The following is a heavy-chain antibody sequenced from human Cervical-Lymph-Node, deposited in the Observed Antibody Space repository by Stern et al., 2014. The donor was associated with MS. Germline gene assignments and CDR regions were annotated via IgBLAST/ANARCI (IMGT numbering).Heavy chain of an antibody. CDR1: VGTFSSFA. CDR2: IILLFGTA. J-gene: IGHJ4*02. V-gene: IGHV1-69*01. CDR3: TRHQEGIAAN. D-gene: IGHD6-13*01. Sequence: QLAQSGAEVKKPGSSVKVSCKASVGTFSSFAISWVRQAPGQGLEWLGGIILLFGTANYAQRFQGRVTFSADESTSTAYMELSSLRSDDTAVYYCTRHQEGIAANWGQGTLVTVSS.